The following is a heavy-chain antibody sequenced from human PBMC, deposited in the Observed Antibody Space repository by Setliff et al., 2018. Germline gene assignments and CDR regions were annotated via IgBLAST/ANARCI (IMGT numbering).Heavy chain of an antibody. J-gene: IGHJ3*02. CDR1: GGSISTSSY. Sequence: ETLSLTCTVSGGSISTSSYWGWIRQPPGKGLEWIGSIYYSGTTYYNPSLKSRVTISVDTSKNQFSLRLSSVTAADTAVYYCARRGYYYGWGDSNAFDIWGQGTMVTVSS. V-gene: IGHV4-39*01. CDR2: IYYSGTT. CDR3: ARRGYYYGWGDSNAFDI. D-gene: IGHD3-10*01.